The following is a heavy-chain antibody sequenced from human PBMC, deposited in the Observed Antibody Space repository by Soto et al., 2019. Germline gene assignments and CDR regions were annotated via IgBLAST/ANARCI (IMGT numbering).Heavy chain of an antibody. CDR3: ARDRDDYGSGNYYNRLDF. D-gene: IGHD3-10*01. Sequence: QVQLVQSGAEVKKPGSSVKVSCKASGGIFSTYAISWLRQAPGQGLEWMGGIIPLFGTPNYAQRFQGRVTITAEKSTSTAYMELSRLRSEDTAIYYCARDRDDYGSGNYYNRLDFWGQGTLVTVSS. V-gene: IGHV1-69*06. J-gene: IGHJ4*02. CDR1: GGIFSTYA. CDR2: IIPLFGTP.